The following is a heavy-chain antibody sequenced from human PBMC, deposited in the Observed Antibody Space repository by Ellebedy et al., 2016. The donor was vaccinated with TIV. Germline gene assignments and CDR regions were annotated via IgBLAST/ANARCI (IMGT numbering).Heavy chain of an antibody. J-gene: IGHJ5*01. CDR3: ARSYSYHSDSSGHFDF. Sequence: SETLSLTCTVSGGPITSYYWGWIRQPPGKGLEWIGYIYYTGGTNNNPSLKSRVTISVDTSKNQVSLHLTSVTAADTAVYYCARSYSYHSDSSGHFDFWGQGALVTVSS. CDR2: IYYTGGT. D-gene: IGHD3-22*01. V-gene: IGHV4-59*01. CDR1: GGPITSYY.